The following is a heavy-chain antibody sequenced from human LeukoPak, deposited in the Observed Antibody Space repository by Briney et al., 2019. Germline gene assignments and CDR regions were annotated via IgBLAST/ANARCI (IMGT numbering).Heavy chain of an antibody. D-gene: IGHD6-13*01. CDR3: AKGIVAAAGFYYGMDV. J-gene: IGHJ6*02. CDR1: GFTFSSYA. CDR2: ISGSGGST. Sequence: GGSLRLSCAASGFTFSSYAMSWVRQAPGKGLEWVSAISGSGGSTYYADSVKGRFTISRDNSKSTLYLQMNSLRAEDTAVYYCAKGIVAAAGFYYGMDVWGQGTTVTVSS. V-gene: IGHV3-23*01.